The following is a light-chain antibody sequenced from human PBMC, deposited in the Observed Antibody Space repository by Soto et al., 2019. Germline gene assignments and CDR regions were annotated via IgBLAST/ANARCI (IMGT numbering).Light chain of an antibody. Sequence: IQLTQSPSSLSASVGDRVTITCRDSQAISDSLVWYQHNPGQAPKLLIYAASTLQSGVPSRFSGSGSGTAFTLTISSLHPADFATYYCQQFKSYPYTFGQGTKLEI. J-gene: IGKJ2*01. CDR1: QAISDS. CDR2: AAS. V-gene: IGKV1-9*01. CDR3: QQFKSYPYT.